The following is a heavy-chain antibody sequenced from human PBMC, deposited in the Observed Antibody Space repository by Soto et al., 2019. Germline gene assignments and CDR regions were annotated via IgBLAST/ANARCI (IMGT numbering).Heavy chain of an antibody. V-gene: IGHV3-33*08. CDR1: ASIFQGHG. J-gene: IGHJ4*02. CDR2: IRYDGSDE. Sequence: QVHLGESGGGVVQPGGSLRLSCAASASIFQGHGMHWVRQAPGKGLEWVAIIRYDGSDEHYGDSVEGRFTISRDNSKNMLYLQMKSLRAADTAVYYCARDGVGATTFFGFLDYWGQGTLVTVSS. CDR3: ARDGVGATTFFGFLDY. D-gene: IGHD1-26*01.